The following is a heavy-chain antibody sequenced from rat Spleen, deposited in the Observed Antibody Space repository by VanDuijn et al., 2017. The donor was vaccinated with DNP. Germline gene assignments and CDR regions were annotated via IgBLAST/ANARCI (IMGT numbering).Heavy chain of an antibody. J-gene: IGHJ2*01. D-gene: IGHD4-3*01. CDR1: GFTFSDYA. V-gene: IGHV5-17*01. Sequence: EVLLVESDGGLVQPGRSLKLSCAASGFTFSDYAMAWVRQAPKKGLEWVAVIIYDGSNTHYRDSVKGRFTISREKAESTLYLQISKLGSEETAIYYSTREGLGVDYWGEGVMVTGSS. CDR3: TREGLGVDY. CDR2: IIYDGSNT.